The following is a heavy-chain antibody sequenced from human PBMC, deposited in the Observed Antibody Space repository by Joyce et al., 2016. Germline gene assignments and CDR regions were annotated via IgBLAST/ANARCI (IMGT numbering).Heavy chain of an antibody. Sequence: QVQLVQSGAEVKHPGSSVRVSCKASGGPFSNYAISWFRQAPGERPEWMGGVIPTFGTAVYAQKFRDRGNITTDESSSNMQLSSLRLEDTAVYYCAFADYWGQGTLVTVSS. V-gene: IGHV1-69*01. J-gene: IGHJ4*02. CDR3: AFADY. CDR2: VIPTFGTA. CDR1: GGPFSNYA.